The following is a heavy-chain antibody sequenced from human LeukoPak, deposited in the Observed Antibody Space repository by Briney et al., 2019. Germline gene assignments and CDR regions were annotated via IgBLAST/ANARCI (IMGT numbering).Heavy chain of an antibody. CDR2: IYPGDSDT. CDR3: ARRGGSYYWFDP. V-gene: IGHV5-51*01. D-gene: IGHD1-26*01. J-gene: IGHJ5*02. Sequence: GESLKISCKASGYSFSSYWIGWVRQMPGKGLECMGIIYPGDSDTRYSPAFQGQVTISVDKSISTAYLQWSSLKASDTAMYYCARRGGSYYWFDPWGQGTLVTVSS. CDR1: GYSFSSYW.